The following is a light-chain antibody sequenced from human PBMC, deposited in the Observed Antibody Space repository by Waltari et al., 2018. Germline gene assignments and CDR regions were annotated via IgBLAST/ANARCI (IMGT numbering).Light chain of an antibody. Sequence: DIVMTQSPDFLAVSLGERATINCRSSRSLSSSSNNQISLAWYQQKPGLPPKLLIYWASTRESGVPDRFSGSGSGTDFTLTISSLQAEDVAIYYCQQYSSSSSFGPGTRVAI. J-gene: IGKJ3*01. CDR1: RSLSSSSNNQIS. CDR3: QQYSSSSS. V-gene: IGKV4-1*01. CDR2: WAS.